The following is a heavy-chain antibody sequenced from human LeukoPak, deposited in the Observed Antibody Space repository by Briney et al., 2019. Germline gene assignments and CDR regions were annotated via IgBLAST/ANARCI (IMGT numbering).Heavy chain of an antibody. CDR3: AKDSHYGSGSYCNY. J-gene: IGHJ4*02. D-gene: IGHD3-10*01. Sequence: PGRSLRLSCAASGFTFDDYTMHWVRQAPGKGLEWVSGISWNSGSITYTDSVNGRFTISRDNARSSLYLQMNSLRAEDTAFYYCAKDSHYGSGSYCNYWGPGTLVTVSS. CDR1: GFTFDDYT. CDR2: ISWNSGSI. V-gene: IGHV3-9*01.